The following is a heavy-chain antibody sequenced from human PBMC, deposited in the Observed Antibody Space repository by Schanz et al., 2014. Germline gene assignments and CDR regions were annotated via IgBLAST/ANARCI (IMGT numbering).Heavy chain of an antibody. Sequence: QVQLVESGGGVVQPGRSLRLSCSASGFTLSSYGMHWVRQAPGKGLEWLAVIWCDGTNKYNADSVKGRFTISRDTSKNTLYLLLNSLRAEDTAVYYCARDAVALVPEYFMDAWGKGTPVTVS. CDR1: GFTLSSYG. CDR2: IWCDGTNK. D-gene: IGHD2-15*01. CDR3: ARDAVALVPEYFMDA. J-gene: IGHJ6*03. V-gene: IGHV3-33*01.